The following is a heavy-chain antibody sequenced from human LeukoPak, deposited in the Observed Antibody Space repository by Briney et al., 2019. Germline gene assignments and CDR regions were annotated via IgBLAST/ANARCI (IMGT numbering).Heavy chain of an antibody. Sequence: GGSLRLSCAASGFTVSSNYMSWVRQAPGKGLEWVSVIHSGGTIYYADSVKGRFTISRDNSKNTLYLQMNSLRAEDTAVYYCASMGATWQFTSWGQGTLVTVSS. CDR3: ASMGATWQFTS. CDR1: GFTVSSNY. D-gene: IGHD1-26*01. J-gene: IGHJ5*02. CDR2: IHSGGTI. V-gene: IGHV3-66*01.